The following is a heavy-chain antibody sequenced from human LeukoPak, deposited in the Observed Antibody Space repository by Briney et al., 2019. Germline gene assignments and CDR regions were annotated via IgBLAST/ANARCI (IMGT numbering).Heavy chain of an antibody. D-gene: IGHD2-21*02. CDR1: GGSISSGDYY. V-gene: IGHV4-30-4*01. CDR3: ARVPAYCGGDCYFA. Sequence: SQTLSLTCTVSGGSISSGDYYWSWIRQPPGKGLEWIGYIYYSGSTNYNPSLKSRVTTSVDTSKNQFSLKLSSVTAADTAVYYCARVPAYCGGDCYFAWGQGTMVTVSS. CDR2: IYYSGST. J-gene: IGHJ3*01.